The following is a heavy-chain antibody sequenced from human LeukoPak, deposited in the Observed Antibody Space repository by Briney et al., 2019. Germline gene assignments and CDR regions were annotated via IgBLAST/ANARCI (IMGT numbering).Heavy chain of an antibody. V-gene: IGHV4-34*01. CDR2: INHSGST. J-gene: IGHJ5*02. CDR1: GGSFSGYY. CDR3: AREMIAAAGSWFDP. D-gene: IGHD6-13*01. Sequence: SETLSLTCAVYGGSFSGYYWSWIRQPPGKGLEWIGEINHSGSTNYNPSLKSRVTISVDTSKNQFSLKLSSVTAADTAVYYCAREMIAAAGSWFDPWGQGTLVTVSS.